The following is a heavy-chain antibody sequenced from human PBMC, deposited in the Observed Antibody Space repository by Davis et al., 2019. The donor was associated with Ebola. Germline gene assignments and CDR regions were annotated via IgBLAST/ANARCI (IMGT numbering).Heavy chain of an antibody. V-gene: IGHV3-48*04. CDR3: ARRGTFTFGGVIYGMDV. CDR1: GFTFSSYS. Sequence: GGSLRLSCAASGFTFSSYSMNWVRQAPGQGLGWVSYITSGSTEYYADSVKGRFTISRDNAKNSLYLQMNSLRAEDTAVYYCARRGTFTFGGVIYGMDVWGKGTTVTVSS. J-gene: IGHJ6*04. CDR2: ITSGSTE. D-gene: IGHD3-16*01.